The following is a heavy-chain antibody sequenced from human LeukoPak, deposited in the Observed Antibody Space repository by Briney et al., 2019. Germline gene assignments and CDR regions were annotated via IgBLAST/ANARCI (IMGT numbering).Heavy chain of an antibody. Sequence: TGGSLRLSCAASGFSVSNNYLGWVRLPPGKGLEWVSVIHSGGRTKYADSVRDRFTISRDTAKNTVYLQMNSLRVDDTAAYYCARPGSASGYWVHWGQGTLVTVSS. CDR3: ARPGSASGYWVH. J-gene: IGHJ4*02. D-gene: IGHD3-3*01. V-gene: IGHV3-66*01. CDR1: GFSVSNNY. CDR2: IHSGGRT.